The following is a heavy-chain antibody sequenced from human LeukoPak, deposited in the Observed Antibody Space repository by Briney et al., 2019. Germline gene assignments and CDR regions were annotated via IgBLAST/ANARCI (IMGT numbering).Heavy chain of an antibody. V-gene: IGHV3-30*02. CDR2: IQYDGSEK. Sequence: GGSLRLSCAASGFTFSSYGMHWVRQAPGKGLEWVTFIQYDGSEKYYADSVKGRFTISRDNSKNTQYLQMNSLRPDDTAVYYCAKGSGASRPYYFDYWGRGTLVTVSS. D-gene: IGHD3-10*01. CDR1: GFTFSSYG. CDR3: AKGSGASRPYYFDY. J-gene: IGHJ4*02.